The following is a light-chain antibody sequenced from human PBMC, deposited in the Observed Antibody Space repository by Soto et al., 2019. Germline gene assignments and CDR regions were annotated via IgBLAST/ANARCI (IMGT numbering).Light chain of an antibody. CDR1: SSKIVAGYL. V-gene: IGLV1-40*01. CDR3: QSYDSSMRGSYG. Sequence: QFVLTQPPSVSGAPGPRVTISWTRSSSKIVAGYLPVWYPQLPITPPNLPINHNSNRPPGVPDRFSGSKSGTPASLAITGRQSEDEADYYCQSYDSSMRGSYGCGTGTKVTVL. CDR2: HNS. J-gene: IGLJ1*01.